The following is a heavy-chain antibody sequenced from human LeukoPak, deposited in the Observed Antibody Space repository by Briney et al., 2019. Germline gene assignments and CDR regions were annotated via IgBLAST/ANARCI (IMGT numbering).Heavy chain of an antibody. J-gene: IGHJ4*02. CDR1: GGSISSYY. V-gene: IGHV4-59*01. CDR2: IYYSGST. Sequence: SETLSLTCTVSGGSISSYYWSWIRQPPGKGLEWIGYIYYSGSTNYNPSLKSRVTISVDTSKNQFSLKLSSVTAADTAVYYCARGGLSFDYWGQGTLVTVSS. D-gene: IGHD3-16*01. CDR3: ARGGLSFDY.